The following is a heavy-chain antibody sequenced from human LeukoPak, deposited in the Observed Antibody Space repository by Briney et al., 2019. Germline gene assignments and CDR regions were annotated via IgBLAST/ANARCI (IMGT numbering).Heavy chain of an antibody. CDR3: ARDLRYGDAADLFDY. CDR1: GFTFSSYS. J-gene: IGHJ4*02. CDR2: ISSSSSYI. Sequence: GGSLRLSCAASGFTFSSYSMNWVRQAPGKGLEWVSSISSSSSYIYYADSVKGRFTISRDNAKNSLYLQMNSLRAGDTAVYYCARDLRYGDAADLFDYWGQGTLVTVSS. V-gene: IGHV3-21*01. D-gene: IGHD4-17*01.